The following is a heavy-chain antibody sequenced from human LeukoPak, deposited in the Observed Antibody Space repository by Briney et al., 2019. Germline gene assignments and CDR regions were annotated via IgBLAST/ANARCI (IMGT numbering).Heavy chain of an antibody. CDR3: VRGDDIGKHPTRAYYFDI. CDR2: TGLESVHT. D-gene: IGHD3-10*01. Sequence: GGSLRLSCAASRFTFARHAMSWVRQAPGKGLEWVSTTGLESVHTLCADSVQGRFTVSRDNSRNTLDLQMDNLRVDDTAIYYCVRGDDIGKHPTRAYYFDIWGQGTLVSVSS. J-gene: IGHJ4*02. CDR1: RFTFARHA. V-gene: IGHV3-23*01.